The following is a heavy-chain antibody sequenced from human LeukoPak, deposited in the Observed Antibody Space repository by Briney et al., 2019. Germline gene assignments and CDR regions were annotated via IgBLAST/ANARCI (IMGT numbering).Heavy chain of an antibody. CDR1: GFTFRTYW. CDR2: IKQDGSEK. D-gene: IGHD3-10*01. CDR3: ARDLYYGSGSSGH. J-gene: IGHJ4*02. Sequence: PGGSLRLSCEASGFTFRTYWMSWVRQAPGKGLEGVANIKQDGSEKYYVDSVKGRFTISRDNAKNSLYLQMNSLSAEDTAVYYCARDLYYGSGSSGHWGQGTLVTVSS. V-gene: IGHV3-7*01.